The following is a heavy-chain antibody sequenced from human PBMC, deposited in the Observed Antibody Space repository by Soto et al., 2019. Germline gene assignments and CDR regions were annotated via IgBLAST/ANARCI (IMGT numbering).Heavy chain of an antibody. CDR2: IGSGGHT. Sequence: EVQLVESGGGLVQPGGSLRLSCAASGFTLSSYDIHWVRQATGEGLAWVSGIGSGGHTHYADSVKGRFIISREDGKNSLYLQMNNLRVGDTAVYYCTRKTPPTGMEVWGQGATVTVSS. V-gene: IGHV3-13*01. D-gene: IGHD3-9*01. J-gene: IGHJ6*02. CDR3: TRKTPPTGMEV. CDR1: GFTLSSYD.